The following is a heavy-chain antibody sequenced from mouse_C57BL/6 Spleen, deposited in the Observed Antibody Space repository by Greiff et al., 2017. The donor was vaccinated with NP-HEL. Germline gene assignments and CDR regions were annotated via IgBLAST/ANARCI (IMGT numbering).Heavy chain of an antibody. D-gene: IGHD2-5*01. CDR2: IRSKSNNYAT. CDR3: VRSNPHYYAMDY. V-gene: IGHV10-1*01. Sequence: DVQLQESGGGLVQPKGSLKLSCAASGFSFNTYAMNWVRQAPGKGLEWVARIRSKSNNYATYYADSVKDRFTISRDDSESMLYLQMNNLKTEDTAMYYCVRSNPHYYAMDYWGQGTSVTVSS. CDR1: GFSFNTYA. J-gene: IGHJ4*01.